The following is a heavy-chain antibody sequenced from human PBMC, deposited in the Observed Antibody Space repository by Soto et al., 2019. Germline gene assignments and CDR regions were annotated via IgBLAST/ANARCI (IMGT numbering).Heavy chain of an antibody. D-gene: IGHD5-12*01. Sequence: EVQLVQSGAEVKKPGASLRISCNGSGYSFTSSWISWVRQMPGKGLEWMGRIDPSDSYTNYSPSFQGHVTISADKSISTAYLQWSSLKASDTARYYCARLAMATRRGYYGMDVWGQGTTVTVSS. J-gene: IGHJ6*02. V-gene: IGHV5-10-1*01. CDR1: GYSFTSSW. CDR3: ARLAMATRRGYYGMDV. CDR2: IDPSDSYT.